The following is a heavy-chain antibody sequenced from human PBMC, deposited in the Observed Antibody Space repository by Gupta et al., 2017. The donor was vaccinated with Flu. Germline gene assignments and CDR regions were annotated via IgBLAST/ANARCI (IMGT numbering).Heavy chain of an antibody. J-gene: IGHJ4*02. V-gene: IGHV3-21*01. CDR2: ISSSSSYI. Sequence: EVQLVEPGGGLVKPGGSLRLFCASSGFTFSSYSMHSVRQAPGKGLEWVSSISSSSSYIYYADSVKGRFTISRDNAKNSLYLQMNSLRAEDTAVYYCARDVGRDTAMVFDYWGQGTLVTVSS. CDR1: GFTFSSYS. D-gene: IGHD5-18*01. CDR3: ARDVGRDTAMVFDY.